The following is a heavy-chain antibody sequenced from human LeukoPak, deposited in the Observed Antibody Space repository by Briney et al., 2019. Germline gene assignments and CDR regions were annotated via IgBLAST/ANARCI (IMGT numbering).Heavy chain of an antibody. V-gene: IGHV1-3*01. J-gene: IGHJ4*02. CDR2: INAGNGNT. D-gene: IGHD1-26*01. CDR1: GYTFTSYA. Sequence: ASVKVSCKASGYTFTSYAMHWVRQAPGQRLEWMGWINAGNGNTKYSQKFQGRVTITRDTSASTAYMELSSLRSEDTAVYYCARDRYPGTVGTSSDYWGQGTLVTVSS. CDR3: ARDRYPGTVGTSSDY.